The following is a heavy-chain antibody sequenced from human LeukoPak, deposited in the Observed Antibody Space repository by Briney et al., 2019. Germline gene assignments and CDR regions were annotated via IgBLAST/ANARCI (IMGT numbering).Heavy chain of an antibody. Sequence: PSETLSLTCTVSGGSISSYYWSWIRQPPGKGLEWMGYIYYSGSTNYNPSLKSRVTISVDTSTNQFSLKLSSVTAADTAVYYCARALRARITGTTASVYGIDVWGQGTTVTASS. CDR1: GGSISSYY. CDR2: IYYSGST. V-gene: IGHV4-59*01. CDR3: ARALRARITGTTASVYGIDV. D-gene: IGHD1-20*01. J-gene: IGHJ6*02.